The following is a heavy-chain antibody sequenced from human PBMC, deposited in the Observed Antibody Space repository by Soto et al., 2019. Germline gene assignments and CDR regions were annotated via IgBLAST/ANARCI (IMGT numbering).Heavy chain of an antibody. D-gene: IGHD3-22*01. Sequence: SETLSLTCTVSGGSISSSSYYWGWTRQPPGKGLEWIGSIYYSGSTYYNPSLKSRVTISVDTSKNRFSLKLSSVTAADTAVYYCARRLYYDSSGFEGGGMDVWGQGTTVTVS. V-gene: IGHV4-39*01. CDR3: ARRLYYDSSGFEGGGMDV. J-gene: IGHJ6*02. CDR2: IYYSGST. CDR1: GGSISSSSYY.